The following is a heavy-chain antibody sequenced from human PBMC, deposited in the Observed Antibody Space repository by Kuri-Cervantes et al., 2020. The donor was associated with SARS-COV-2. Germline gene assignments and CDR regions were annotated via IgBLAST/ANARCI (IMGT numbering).Heavy chain of an antibody. CDR1: GYTFTDYE. CDR2: ISAYNGNT. D-gene: IGHD1-14*01. CDR3: ARCMWGRNPDYYYYMDV. V-gene: IGHV1-18*01. Sequence: ASVKVSCKASGYTFTDYEINWVRQATGQGLEWMGWISAYNGNTNYAQKLQGRVTMTTDTSTSTAYMELSSLRSEDTAVYYCARCMWGRNPDYYYYMDVWGKGTTVAVSS. J-gene: IGHJ6*03.